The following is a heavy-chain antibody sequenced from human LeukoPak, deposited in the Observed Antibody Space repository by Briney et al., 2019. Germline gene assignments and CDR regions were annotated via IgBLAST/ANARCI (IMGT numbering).Heavy chain of an antibody. V-gene: IGHV1-3*02. Sequence: VAPVKVSCKASGDTFTSYAMHWGRQAPGQRLVWMGWSNTGNGNTKYSQEFQGRVTITRDTSASTAYMELSSLRSEDMAVYYCARSAAAGTPWYYFDYWGQGTLVTVSS. J-gene: IGHJ4*02. CDR1: GDTFTSYA. D-gene: IGHD6-13*01. CDR3: ARSAAAGTPWYYFDY. CDR2: SNTGNGNT.